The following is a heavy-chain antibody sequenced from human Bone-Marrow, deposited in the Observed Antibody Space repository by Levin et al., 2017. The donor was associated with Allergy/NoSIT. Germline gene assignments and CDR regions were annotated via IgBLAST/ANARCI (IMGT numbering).Heavy chain of an antibody. D-gene: IGHD2-21*02. V-gene: IGHV1-46*01. CDR1: GYTFTRFH. CDR2: ISPDGGST. CDR3: ARAGDCGGGCYGDAFDI. J-gene: IGHJ3*02. Sequence: AGGSLRLSCKASGYTFTRFHVHWVRQAPGQGLDWMGIISPDGGSTSYAQKFQGRVTMTRDTSSSTLYMELNSLRSEDTAVYYCARAGDCGGGCYGDAFDIWGQGTMVTVSS.